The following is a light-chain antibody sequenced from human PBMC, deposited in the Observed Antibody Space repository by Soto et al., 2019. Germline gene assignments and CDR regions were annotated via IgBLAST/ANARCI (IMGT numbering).Light chain of an antibody. V-gene: IGKV3-11*01. J-gene: IGKJ5*01. CDR1: QSVSSY. Sequence: EIVLTQSPATLSVSPGERATLSCRASQSVSSYLAWYQQKPGQAPRLLIYDASNRATGIPPRFSGSGSETDFTLTISSLEPEDFAVYYCQQRSNWPPITFGQGTRLEIK. CDR2: DAS. CDR3: QQRSNWPPIT.